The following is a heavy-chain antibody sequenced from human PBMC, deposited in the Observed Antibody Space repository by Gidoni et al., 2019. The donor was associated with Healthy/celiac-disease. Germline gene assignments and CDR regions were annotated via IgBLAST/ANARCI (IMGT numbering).Heavy chain of an antibody. Sequence: EVQLVESGGGLVQPGGSLRLSCAASGFPFSSYDMHWVRQATGKGLEWVSAIGTAGDTYYPGSVKGRFTISRENAKNSLYLQMNSLRAGDTAVYYCARGREERDIVGASWPIWGLDYWGQGTLVTVSS. CDR1: GFPFSSYD. CDR2: IGTAGDT. D-gene: IGHD1-26*01. J-gene: IGHJ4*02. V-gene: IGHV3-13*01. CDR3: ARGREERDIVGASWPIWGLDY.